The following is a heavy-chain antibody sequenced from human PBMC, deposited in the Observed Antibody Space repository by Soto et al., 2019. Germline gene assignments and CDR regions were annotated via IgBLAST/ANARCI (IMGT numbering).Heavy chain of an antibody. D-gene: IGHD3-9*01. CDR1: GFTFSGSA. CDR2: IRSKANSYAT. J-gene: IGHJ4*02. CDR3: TTFDVLRYFDWSTGDYYFDY. Sequence: GSLRLSCAASGFTFSGSAMHWVRQASGKGLEWVGRIRSKANSYATAYAASVKGRFTISRDDSKNTAYLQMNSLKTEDTAVYYCTTFDVLRYFDWSTGDYYFDYWGQGTLVTVSS. V-gene: IGHV3-73*01.